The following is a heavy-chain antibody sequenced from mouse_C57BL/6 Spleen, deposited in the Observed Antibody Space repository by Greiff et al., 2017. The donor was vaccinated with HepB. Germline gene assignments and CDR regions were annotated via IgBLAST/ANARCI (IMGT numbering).Heavy chain of an antibody. CDR1: GYTFTSYW. D-gene: IGHD1-1*01. J-gene: IGHJ2*01. CDR2: IDPSDSYT. CDR3: ARWNYYGSSYFDY. Sequence: QVQLKQPGAELVMPGASVKLSCKASGYTFTSYWMHWVKQRPGQGLEWIGEIDPSDSYTNYNQKFKGKSTLTVDKSSSTAYMQLISLTSEDSAVYYCARWNYYGSSYFDYWGQGTTLTVSS. V-gene: IGHV1-69*01.